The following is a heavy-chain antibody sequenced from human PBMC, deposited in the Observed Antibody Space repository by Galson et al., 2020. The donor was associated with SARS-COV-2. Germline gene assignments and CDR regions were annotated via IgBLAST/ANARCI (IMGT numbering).Heavy chain of an antibody. D-gene: IGHD6-13*01. CDR3: ARRADSSSWFGFDY. Sequence: SETLSLTCAVYVGSFSDYYWTWIRQPPGKGLEWIGEISPSGSTNYNPSLKSRVTISVETSKNQFSLRLTSVTAADTAVYYCARRADSSSWFGFDYWGQGTLVTVSS. V-gene: IGHV4-34*01. J-gene: IGHJ4*02. CDR2: ISPSGST. CDR1: VGSFSDYY.